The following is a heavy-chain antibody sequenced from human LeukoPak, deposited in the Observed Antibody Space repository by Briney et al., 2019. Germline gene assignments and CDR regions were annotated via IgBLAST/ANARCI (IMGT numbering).Heavy chain of an antibody. Sequence: SETLSLTCAVSGGSISSSKRRCGVRPPRGRGVGGIGEINNSGTTNYTPSLKGRVTISVDKSKNQFSLKLSSVTAEDAAVYYCAGGPRWLGFFWGQGTLVTVSS. CDR3: AGGPRWLGFF. J-gene: IGHJ4*02. D-gene: IGHD6-19*01. CDR2: INNSGTT. V-gene: IGHV4-4*02. CDR1: GGSISSSKR.